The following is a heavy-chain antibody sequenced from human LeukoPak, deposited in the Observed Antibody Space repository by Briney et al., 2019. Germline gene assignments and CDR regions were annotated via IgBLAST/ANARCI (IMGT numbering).Heavy chain of an antibody. D-gene: IGHD4-17*01. Sequence: TSETLSLTCTVSGGSISSYYWSWIRQPPGKGLEWIGYIYYSGSTNYNPSLKSRVTISVDTSKNQFSLKLSSVTAADTAVYYCARYYGDYEFGGFDYWGQGTLVTVSS. CDR2: IYYSGST. CDR1: GGSISSYY. J-gene: IGHJ4*02. CDR3: ARYYGDYEFGGFDY. V-gene: IGHV4-59*01.